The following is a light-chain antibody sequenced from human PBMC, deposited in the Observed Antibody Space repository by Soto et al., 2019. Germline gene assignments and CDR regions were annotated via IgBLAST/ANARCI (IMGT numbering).Light chain of an antibody. Sequence: EIVLTQSPGTLSLSPGERATLSCRASQSVSSSYLAWYQQKPGQAPRLLIYGASSRATGIPDRISGSGSGTDFTLTISRLEPEDFAVYYCQQYGGSPPYTFGRGTKLEIK. CDR3: QQYGGSPPYT. J-gene: IGKJ2*01. CDR2: GAS. V-gene: IGKV3-20*01. CDR1: QSVSSSY.